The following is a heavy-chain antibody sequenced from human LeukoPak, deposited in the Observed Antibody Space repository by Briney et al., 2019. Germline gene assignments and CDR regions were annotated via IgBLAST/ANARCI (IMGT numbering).Heavy chain of an antibody. V-gene: IGHV4-59*01. J-gene: IGHJ4*02. CDR2: IYYSGST. Sequence: KPSETLSLTCTVSGGSISPYYWSWVRQPPGKGLEWIGSIYYSGSTNCNPSLKSRVTISVDTSKNQFSLKLSSVTAADTAVYYCARGGRSVAVGLPDYWGQGTLVTVSS. CDR1: GGSISPYY. CDR3: ARGGRSVAVGLPDY. D-gene: IGHD6-19*01.